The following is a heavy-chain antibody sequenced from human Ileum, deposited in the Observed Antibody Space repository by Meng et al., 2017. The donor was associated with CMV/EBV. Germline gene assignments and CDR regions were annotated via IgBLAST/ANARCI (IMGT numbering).Heavy chain of an antibody. D-gene: IGHD1-14*01. Sequence: QLQLQESGPGLVKPSETLSLICSVSGGSIDTSEYNWDWIRQSPGKGLEWIGNIFYRGYTAYNPSLKSRVAMSMDTSKNQVFLSLDSVTAADTAIYYCARDNVSTSTNRLDSWGQGILVTVSS. V-gene: IGHV4-39*07. J-gene: IGHJ5*01. CDR3: ARDNVSTSTNRLDS. CDR1: GGSIDTSEYN. CDR2: IFYRGYT.